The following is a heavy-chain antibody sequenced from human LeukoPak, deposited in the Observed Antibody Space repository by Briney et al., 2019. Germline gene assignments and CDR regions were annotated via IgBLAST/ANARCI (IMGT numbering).Heavy chain of an antibody. V-gene: IGHV1-24*01. J-gene: IGHJ3*02. D-gene: IGHD2-2*01. CDR1: GYTLTELS. Sequence: ASVKVSCKVSGYTLTELSMHWVRQAPGKGLEWMGGFDPEDGETIYAQKFQGRVTMTEDTSTDTAYMELSSLRSEDTAVYYCATATPRYCSSTSCYHGFVYDAFDIWGQGTMVTVSS. CDR3: ATATPRYCSSTSCYHGFVYDAFDI. CDR2: FDPEDGET.